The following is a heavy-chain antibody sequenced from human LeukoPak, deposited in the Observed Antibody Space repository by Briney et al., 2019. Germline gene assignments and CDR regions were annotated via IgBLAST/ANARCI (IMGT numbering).Heavy chain of an antibody. CDR3: AREGPGYSSGWSHYYYMDV. V-gene: IGHV4-39*07. J-gene: IGHJ6*03. CDR1: GGSISSSSYY. Sequence: SETLSLTCTVSGGSISSSSYYWGWIRQPPGKGLEWIGRIYTSGSTNYNPSLKSRVTMSVDTSKNQFSLKLSSVTAADTAVYYCAREGPGYSSGWSHYYYMDVWGKGTTVTISS. D-gene: IGHD6-19*01. CDR2: IYTSGST.